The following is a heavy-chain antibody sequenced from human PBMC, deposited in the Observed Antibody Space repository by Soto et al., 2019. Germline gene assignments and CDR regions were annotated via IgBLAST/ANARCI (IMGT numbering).Heavy chain of an antibody. J-gene: IGHJ4*02. V-gene: IGHV3-74*01. CDR3: ARGGAMGVYY. CDR1: GFTFNPHW. Sequence: EVQLVESGGGVVQPGGSLRLSCTASGFTFNPHWMHWVRQAPGKGLVWVSRIYFDGITTNYADSVKGRLTVSRDNARNTVYLHVHTLGDEYTAVYYCARGGAMGVYYWGQGTPITVSS. D-gene: IGHD3-10*01. CDR2: IYFDGITT.